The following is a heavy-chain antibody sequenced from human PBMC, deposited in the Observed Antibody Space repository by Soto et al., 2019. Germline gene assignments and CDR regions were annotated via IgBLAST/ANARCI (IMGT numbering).Heavy chain of an antibody. CDR2: INHSGST. Sequence: QVQLQQWGAGLLKPSETLSLTCAVYGGSFSGYYWSWIRQPPGKGLEWIGEINHSGSTNYNPSLKSRVNISVDTSKNQFSLKLSSVTAADTAVYYCARVGFNWNDDYYGMDVWGQGTTVTVSS. V-gene: IGHV4-34*01. CDR3: ARVGFNWNDDYYGMDV. D-gene: IGHD1-20*01. CDR1: GGSFSGYY. J-gene: IGHJ6*02.